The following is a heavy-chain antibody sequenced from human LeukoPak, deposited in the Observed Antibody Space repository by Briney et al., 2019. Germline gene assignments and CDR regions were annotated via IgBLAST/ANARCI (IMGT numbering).Heavy chain of an antibody. CDR1: GGSISNYY. Sequence: PSETLSLTCTVSGGSISNYYWSWIRQPPGKGLERIGYISNSESTNYKPSLKSRVTISVDTSKNQFSLKLTSVTAVDTAVYYCARVGRGDYVWGSYSFDYWGQGTLVTVSS. V-gene: IGHV4-59*01. D-gene: IGHD3-16*01. J-gene: IGHJ4*02. CDR3: ARVGRGDYVWGSYSFDY. CDR2: ISNSEST.